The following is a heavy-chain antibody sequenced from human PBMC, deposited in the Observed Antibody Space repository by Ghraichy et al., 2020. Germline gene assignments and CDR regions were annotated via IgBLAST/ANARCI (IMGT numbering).Heavy chain of an antibody. V-gene: IGHV3-74*01. Sequence: GESLNISCAASGFTFSSYWMHWVRQAPGKGLVWVSRINSDGSSTSYADSVKGRFTISRDNAKNTLYLQMNSLRAEDTAVYYCARGRGYSYGYFDYWGQGTLVTVSS. CDR2: INSDGSST. J-gene: IGHJ4*02. D-gene: IGHD5-18*01. CDR1: GFTFSSYW. CDR3: ARGRGYSYGYFDY.